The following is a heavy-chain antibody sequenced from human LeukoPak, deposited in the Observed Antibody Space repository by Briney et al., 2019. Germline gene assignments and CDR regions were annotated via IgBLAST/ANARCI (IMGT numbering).Heavy chain of an antibody. V-gene: IGHV4-39*01. Sequence: SETLSLTCTVSGGSISSSSYYWGWIRQPPGQGLEWIGSIYYSGSTYYNPSLKSRVTISVDTSKNQFSLKLSSVTAADTAVHYCARRVVVVTAGYYYYYYMDVWGKGTTVTVSS. CDR2: IYYSGST. CDR3: ARRVVVVTAGYYYYYYMDV. D-gene: IGHD2-21*02. J-gene: IGHJ6*03. CDR1: GGSISSSSYY.